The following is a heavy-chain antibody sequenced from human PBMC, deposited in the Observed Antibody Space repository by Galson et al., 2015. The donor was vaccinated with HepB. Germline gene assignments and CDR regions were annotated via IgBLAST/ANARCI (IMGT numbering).Heavy chain of an antibody. Sequence: SLRLSCAASGFTFSSYAMSWVRQAPGKGLEWVSGISGSGGNTYYADSVKGRFTISRDNSKSTLYLQMNTLRAEDTAVYYCAKDLGLGVVVGVTRRVSWGQGTLVTVSS. J-gene: IGHJ4*02. CDR2: ISGSGGNT. D-gene: IGHD2-15*01. V-gene: IGHV3-23*01. CDR1: GFTFSSYA. CDR3: AKDLGLGVVVGVTRRVS.